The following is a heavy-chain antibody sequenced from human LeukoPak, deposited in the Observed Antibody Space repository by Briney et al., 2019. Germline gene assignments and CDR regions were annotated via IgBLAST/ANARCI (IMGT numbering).Heavy chain of an antibody. D-gene: IGHD6-19*01. Sequence: SETLSLTCAVSGGSFSGYYWSWIRQPPGKGLEWIGEINHSGSTNYNPSLKSRVTISVDTSKNQFSLKLSSVTTADTAVYYCARDRQWLVRYLDYWGQETLVTVSS. J-gene: IGHJ4*02. CDR1: GGSFSGYY. V-gene: IGHV4-34*01. CDR3: ARDRQWLVRYLDY. CDR2: INHSGST.